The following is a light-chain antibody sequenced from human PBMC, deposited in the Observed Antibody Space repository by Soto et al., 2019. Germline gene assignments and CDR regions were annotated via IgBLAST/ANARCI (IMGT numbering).Light chain of an antibody. CDR2: KAS. CDR1: QSISSW. Sequence: DIQMTQSPSTLSASVGDRVTITCRASQSISSWLAWYQQKPGKAPKLLIYKASTLESGVLSRFSGSGSGTEFTLTISSLQPDDFATYYCQQYNSYPLTFGPGTKVDIK. CDR3: QQYNSYPLT. V-gene: IGKV1-5*03. J-gene: IGKJ3*01.